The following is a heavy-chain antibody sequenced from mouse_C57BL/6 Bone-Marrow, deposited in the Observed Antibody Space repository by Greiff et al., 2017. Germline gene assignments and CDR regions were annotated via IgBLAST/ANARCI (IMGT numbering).Heavy chain of an antibody. CDR3: TRDYESHY. V-gene: IGHV14-4*01. D-gene: IGHD2-4*01. Sequence: EVKLMESGAELVRPGASLKLSCTASGFNIKDDYMHWVKQRPEQGLEWIGWIDPENGDTEYASKFQGKATITADTSSNTAYLQLSSLTSEDTAVYYCTRDYESHYWGQGTSVTVSS. CDR2: IDPENGDT. J-gene: IGHJ4*01. CDR1: GFNIKDDY.